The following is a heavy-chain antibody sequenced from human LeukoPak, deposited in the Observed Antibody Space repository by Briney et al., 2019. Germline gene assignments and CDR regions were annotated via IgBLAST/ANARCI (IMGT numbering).Heavy chain of an antibody. CDR3: AKDLSSGWYGGSFDS. D-gene: IGHD6-19*01. Sequence: GGSLRLSCAASGFNFNYYGMSWVRQAPGKGLEWVSHISGSGSGSSTYYVDSVKGRFTISRDKSKNTLYLQMDSLRAEDTAICFCAKDLSSGWYGGSFDSWGQGTLVTVSS. CDR2: ISGSGSGSST. J-gene: IGHJ4*02. V-gene: IGHV3-23*01. CDR1: GFNFNYYG.